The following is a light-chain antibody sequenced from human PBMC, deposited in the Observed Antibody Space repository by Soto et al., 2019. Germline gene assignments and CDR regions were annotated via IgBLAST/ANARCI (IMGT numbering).Light chain of an antibody. V-gene: IGKV3-20*01. CDR1: QSVISS. Sequence: EIGLTQSPCTLSLSPGERATLSCGASQSVISSLAWYQQKPGQSPRLLVYGASTRDTGIPDRFRGSGSGTDFALTISSLEPEDFAMYYCRQYDGSPLTFAPGTKVDIK. CDR2: GAS. J-gene: IGKJ3*01. CDR3: RQYDGSPLT.